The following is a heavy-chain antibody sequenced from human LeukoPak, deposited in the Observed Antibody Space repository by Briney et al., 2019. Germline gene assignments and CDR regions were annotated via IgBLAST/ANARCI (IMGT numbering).Heavy chain of an antibody. V-gene: IGHV4-4*07. Sequence: SETLSLTCTVSGGSISYFYWSWVRQPAGKGLEWIGRIYTSGSTNYNPSLKSRVTMSVDTSKKQFSLKLSSVTAADTAVYYCARVRGSSGSYEYYHYMDVWGKGTTVTISS. D-gene: IGHD1-26*01. CDR1: GGSISYFY. CDR3: ARVRGSSGSYEYYHYMDV. J-gene: IGHJ6*03. CDR2: IYTSGST.